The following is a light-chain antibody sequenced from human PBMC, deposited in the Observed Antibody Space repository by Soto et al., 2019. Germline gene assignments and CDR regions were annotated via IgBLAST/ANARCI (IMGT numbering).Light chain of an antibody. CDR3: QKYDTAPYT. CDR2: AAS. J-gene: IGKJ2*01. V-gene: IGKV1-27*01. Sequence: DIQMTQSPSSLSASVGDRVTITCRASQDINNYLAWCQQKPGQVPKLLIYAASTLRSGVPSRFSGSASGTDFTLTISSLQPEDAATYYCQKYDTAPYTFGQGTKLEIK. CDR1: QDINNY.